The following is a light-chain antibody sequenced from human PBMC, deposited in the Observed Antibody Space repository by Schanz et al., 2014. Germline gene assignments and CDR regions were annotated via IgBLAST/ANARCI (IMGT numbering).Light chain of an antibody. CDR2: SNS. J-gene: IGLJ1*01. Sequence: QSVLTQPPSASATPGQRVTISCSGSSSNIGSNTVVWYQKVPGTAPKLLIYSNSQRPSGVPDRFSGSKSGNTASLTISGLQAEDEADYYCCSYAGTNSYVFGTGTKLTVL. CDR1: SSNIGSNT. V-gene: IGLV1-44*01. CDR3: CSYAGTNSYV.